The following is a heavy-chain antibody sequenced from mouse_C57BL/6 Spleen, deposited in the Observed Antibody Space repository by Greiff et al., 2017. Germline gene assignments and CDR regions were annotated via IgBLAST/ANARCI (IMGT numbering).Heavy chain of an antibody. J-gene: IGHJ2*01. CDR3: ARGGGHYDGVFDY. V-gene: IGHV1-53*01. Sequence: QVQLQQPGTELVKPGASVKLSCKASGYTFTSYWLHWVKQRPGQGLEWIGNINPSNGGTNYNEKFKSKATLTVDKSSSTAYMQLSSLTSEDSAVYYCARGGGHYDGVFDYWGQGTTLTVSS. CDR1: GYTFTSYW. CDR2: INPSNGGT. D-gene: IGHD1-1*01.